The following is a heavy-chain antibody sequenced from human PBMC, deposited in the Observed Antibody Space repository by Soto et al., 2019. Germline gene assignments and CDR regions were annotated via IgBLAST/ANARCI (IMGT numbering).Heavy chain of an antibody. J-gene: IGHJ6*02. D-gene: IGHD6-13*01. CDR2: IYPGDSDT. CDR1: GYSFTSYW. CDR3: ARHGRQGSSWQYGMDV. Sequence: GESLKIPCNGSGYSFTSYWISWVRQMPGKGLEWMGIIYPGDSDTRYSPSFQGQVTISADKSISTAYLQWSSLKASDTAMYYCARHGRQGSSWQYGMDVWGQGAAVTVSS. V-gene: IGHV5-51*01.